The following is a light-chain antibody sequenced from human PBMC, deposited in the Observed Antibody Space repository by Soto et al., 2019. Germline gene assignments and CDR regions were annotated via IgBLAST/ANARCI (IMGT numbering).Light chain of an antibody. J-gene: IGLJ1*01. CDR1: SGDVGGYNY. Sequence: QSALTQPASVSGSPGQSITISCTGTSGDVGGYNYVSWYQQHPGKAPKLMIYDVTNRPSGVSNRFSGSKSGNTASLTISGFQAEDEADYYCSSYTTSSTYVFGTGTKVTVL. V-gene: IGLV2-14*01. CDR3: SSYTTSSTYV. CDR2: DVT.